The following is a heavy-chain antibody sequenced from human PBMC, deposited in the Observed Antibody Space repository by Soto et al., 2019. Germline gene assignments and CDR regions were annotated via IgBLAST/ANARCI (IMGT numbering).Heavy chain of an antibody. CDR2: IFWNDDK. D-gene: IGHD3-3*01. CDR1: EFSPSPSGGG. CDR3: AHSPSGYFDS. J-gene: IGHJ4*02. Sequence: LANPTQTLTLTCPFSEFSPSPSGGGVGWFGEPTGKDRGWLALIFWNDDKRYSPPLKRSLTTTKDTHKNQMVLTMTNMDPLDTATYPCAHSPSGYFDSWGQGTRVPVSS. V-gene: IGHV2-5*01.